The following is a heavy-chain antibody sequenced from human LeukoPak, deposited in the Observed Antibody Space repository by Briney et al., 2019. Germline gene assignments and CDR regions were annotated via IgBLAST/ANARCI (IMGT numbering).Heavy chain of an antibody. CDR1: GGSIISYY. Sequence: SETLSLTCTVSGGSIISYYWSWIRQPPGKGLEWIGYIYYSGSTNYNPSLKSRVTISVDTSKNQFSLKLSSVTAADTAVYYCARGMYCSGGSCYGWFDPWGQGTLVTVSS. CDR3: ARGMYCSGGSCYGWFDP. CDR2: IYYSGST. D-gene: IGHD2-15*01. J-gene: IGHJ5*02. V-gene: IGHV4-59*01.